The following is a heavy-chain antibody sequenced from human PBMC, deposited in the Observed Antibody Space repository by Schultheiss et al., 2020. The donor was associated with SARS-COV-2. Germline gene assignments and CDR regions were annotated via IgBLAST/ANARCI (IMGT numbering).Heavy chain of an antibody. CDR3: ARGLFEVSGRAFDY. J-gene: IGHJ4*02. V-gene: IGHV3-7*03. Sequence: GGSLRLSCAASQFTFSDYRMNWVRQAPGKGLEWVSTIKHDGSEKHYADSVKGRFTISRDNAKKSLFLQMNSLRAEDTAVYYCARGLFEVSGRAFDYWGQGTLVTVSS. CDR2: IKHDGSEK. CDR1: QFTFSDYR. D-gene: IGHD3-10*01.